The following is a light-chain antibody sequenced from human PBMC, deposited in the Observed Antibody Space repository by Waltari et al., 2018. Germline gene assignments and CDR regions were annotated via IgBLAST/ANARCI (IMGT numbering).Light chain of an antibody. Sequence: DIEMTQSRSSLSASVGDRVTITCRASQSVSNSLNWYQQKPGKAPKLLIFGASNLHSGVAAKFSGSGSVTDFTLTISSLQPEDSATYYCQQTSRTPITFGGGTKVEI. CDR3: QQTSRTPIT. CDR1: QSVSNS. CDR2: GAS. J-gene: IGKJ4*01. V-gene: IGKV1-39*01.